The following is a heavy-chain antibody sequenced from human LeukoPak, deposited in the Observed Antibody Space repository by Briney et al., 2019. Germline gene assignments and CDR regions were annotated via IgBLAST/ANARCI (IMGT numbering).Heavy chain of an antibody. D-gene: IGHD3/OR15-3a*01. CDR3: ARDGLGDFDY. CDR2: ISAYNGNT. Sequence: ASVKVSCKASGYTFTSYGFSWLRLAPGPGLEWMGWISAYNGNTNYAQKLQGRVTMTTDTSTSTAYMELRSLRSDDTAVYYCARDGLGDFDYWGQGTLVTVSS. J-gene: IGHJ4*02. V-gene: IGHV1-18*01. CDR1: GYTFTSYG.